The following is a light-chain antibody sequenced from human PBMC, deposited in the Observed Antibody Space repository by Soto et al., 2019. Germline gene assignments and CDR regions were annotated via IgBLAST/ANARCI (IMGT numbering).Light chain of an antibody. CDR2: DAT. J-gene: IGLJ3*02. V-gene: IGLV2-11*01. Sequence: QSVLTQPRSVSGSPGQSVTISCTGTTGDVGAYNFVSWYQIHPGKAPKLMIYDATKRPSGVPDRFSASKSGNTASLTISGLQAEDEADYYCCSYAGSFTWVFGGGTKLTVL. CDR1: TGDVGAYNF. CDR3: CSYAGSFTWV.